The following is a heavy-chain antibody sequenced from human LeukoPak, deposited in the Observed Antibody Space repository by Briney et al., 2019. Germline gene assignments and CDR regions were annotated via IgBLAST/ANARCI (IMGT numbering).Heavy chain of an antibody. V-gene: IGHV4-39*01. Sequence: PSETLSLTCTVSGGSISSSSYYWGWIRQPPGKGLEWIGSIYYSGSTYYNPSLKSRVTMSVDTSKNQFSLKLSSVTAADTAVYYCARRDFWSGYFDYWGQGTLVTVSS. CDR1: GGSISSSSYY. CDR3: ARRDFWSGYFDY. J-gene: IGHJ4*02. D-gene: IGHD3-3*01. CDR2: IYYSGST.